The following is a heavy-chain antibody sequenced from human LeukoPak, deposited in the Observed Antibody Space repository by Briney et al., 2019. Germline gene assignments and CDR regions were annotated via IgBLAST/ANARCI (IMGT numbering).Heavy chain of an antibody. D-gene: IGHD1-26*01. V-gene: IGHV3-66*01. J-gene: IGHJ4*02. Sequence: PGGSLRLSCAASGFTFSSYAMSWVRQAPGTGLEWVSVIYSGGSTYYADSVKGRFTISRDNSKNTLYLQMNSLRAEDTAVYYCARDGIVGATSYWGQGTLVTVSS. CDR3: ARDGIVGATSY. CDR1: GFTFSSYA. CDR2: IYSGGST.